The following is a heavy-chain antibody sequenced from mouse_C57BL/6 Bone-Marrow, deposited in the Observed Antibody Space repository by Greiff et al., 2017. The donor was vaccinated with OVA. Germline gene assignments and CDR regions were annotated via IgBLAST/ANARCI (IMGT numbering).Heavy chain of an antibody. CDR3: ARRARVAMDY. CDR1: GYTFTSYW. D-gene: IGHD3-3*01. Sequence: QVQLKQPGAELVRPGTSVKLSCKASGYTFTSYWMHWVKQRPGQGLEWIGVIDPSDSYTNYNQKFKGKATLTVDTSSSTAYMQLSSLTSEDSAVYYCARRARVAMDYWGQGTSVTVSS. J-gene: IGHJ4*01. CDR2: IDPSDSYT. V-gene: IGHV1-59*01.